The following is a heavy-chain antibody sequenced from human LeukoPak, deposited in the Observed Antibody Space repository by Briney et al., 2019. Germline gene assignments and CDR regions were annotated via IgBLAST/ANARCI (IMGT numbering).Heavy chain of an antibody. J-gene: IGHJ4*02. CDR2: ISYDGSNK. CDR1: GFTFSSYG. D-gene: IGHD3-10*01. CDR3: AKERGVGYYGSGSYYKEGQLHRWYFDY. V-gene: IGHV3-30*18. Sequence: GRSLRLSCAASGFTFSSYGMHWVRQAPGKGLEWVAVISYDGSNKYYADSVKGRFTISRDNSKNTLYLQMNSLRAEDTAVYYCAKERGVGYYGSGSYYKEGQLHRWYFDYWGQGTLVTVSS.